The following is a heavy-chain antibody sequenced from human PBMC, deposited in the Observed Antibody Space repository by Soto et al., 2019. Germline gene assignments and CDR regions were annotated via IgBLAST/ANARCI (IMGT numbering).Heavy chain of an antibody. CDR3: ARGPLHFGYSYGRSTQFDY. V-gene: IGHV3-33*01. J-gene: IGHJ4*02. CDR2: IWYDGSNK. CDR1: GFTFSSYG. D-gene: IGHD5-18*01. Sequence: QVQLVESGGGVVQPGRSLRLSCAASGFTFSSYGMHWVRQAPGKGLEWVAVIWYDGSNKYYADSVKGRFTISRDNSKKTLYLQMNSLRAEDTAVYYCARGPLHFGYSYGRSTQFDYWGQGTLVTVSS.